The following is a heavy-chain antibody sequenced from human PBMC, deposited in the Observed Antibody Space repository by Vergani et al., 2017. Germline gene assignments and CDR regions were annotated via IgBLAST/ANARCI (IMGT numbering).Heavy chain of an antibody. J-gene: IGHJ2*01. CDR3: TILAVAGRKDFDL. CDR2: IKSKTDGGTT. CDR1: GFTFSNAW. D-gene: IGHD6-19*01. Sequence: EVQLVESGGGLVKPGGSLRLSCAASGFTFSNAWMSWVRQAPGKGLEGVGRIKSKTDGGTTDYAAPVKGRFTISRDDSKNTLYLQMNSLKTEDTAVYYCTILAVAGRKDFDLWGRGTLVTVSS. V-gene: IGHV3-15*01.